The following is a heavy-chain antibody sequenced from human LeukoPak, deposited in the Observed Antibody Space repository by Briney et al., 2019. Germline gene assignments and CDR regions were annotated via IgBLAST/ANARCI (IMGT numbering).Heavy chain of an antibody. J-gene: IGHJ6*02. CDR3: ARVHGQPGNYDFWSGYYRYYYYGMDV. V-gene: IGHV4-61*01. CDR2: IYYSGST. Sequence: TSETLSLTCTVSGGSVSSGSYYWSWIRQPPGKGLEWIGYIYYSGSTNYNPSLKSRVTISVDTSKNQFSLKLSSVTAADTAVYYCARVHGQPGNYDFWSGYYRYYYYGMDVWGQGTTVTVSS. D-gene: IGHD3-3*01. CDR1: GGSVSSGSYY.